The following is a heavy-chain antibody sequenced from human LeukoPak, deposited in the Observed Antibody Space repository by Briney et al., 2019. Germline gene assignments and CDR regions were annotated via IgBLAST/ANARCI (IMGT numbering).Heavy chain of an antibody. Sequence: GGSLRLSCAASGFTFSSYAMSWVRQAPGKGLEWVSAISGSADRTFYADSVKGRFTISRDNSKNTLYLQMNSLRPEDTAIYYCAKESPYGSGSRNYYFHYWGQGTLVTVSS. CDR3: AKESPYGSGSRNYYFHY. D-gene: IGHD3-10*01. CDR1: GFTFSSYA. V-gene: IGHV3-23*01. CDR2: ISGSADRT. J-gene: IGHJ4*02.